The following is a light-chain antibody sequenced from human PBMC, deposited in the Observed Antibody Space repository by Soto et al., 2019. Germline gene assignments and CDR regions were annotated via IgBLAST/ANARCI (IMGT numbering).Light chain of an antibody. V-gene: IGKV3-20*01. CDR1: QSVSSSD. CDR3: QQYGSSLWP. J-gene: IGKJ1*01. Sequence: EIVLTQSPATLSLSPGERATLSCRASQSVSSSDLAWYQQNPGQAPRLLIYGASSRATGIPDRFSGSGSGTDFALTISRLEPEDFAVYYSQQYGSSLWPFGQGPRVEIK. CDR2: GAS.